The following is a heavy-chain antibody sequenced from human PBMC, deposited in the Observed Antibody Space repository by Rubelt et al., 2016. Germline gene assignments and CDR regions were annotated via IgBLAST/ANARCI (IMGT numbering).Heavy chain of an antibody. D-gene: IGHD3-22*01. V-gene: IGHV1-18*01. CDR3: ARDDSSGYSENVLDGIDV. J-gene: IGHJ6*02. CDR2: GNT. Sequence: GNTNYAQKLQGRVTMTTDTSTSTAYMELRSLRSDDTAVYYCARDDSSGYSENVLDGIDVWGQGTTVTVSS.